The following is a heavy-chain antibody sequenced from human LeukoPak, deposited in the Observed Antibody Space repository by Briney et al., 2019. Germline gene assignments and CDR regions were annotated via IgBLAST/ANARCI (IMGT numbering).Heavy chain of an antibody. Sequence: ASVKVSCKASGYTFTGYYMHWVRQAPGQGLEWMGWNNPNSGGTNYAQKFQGRVTMTRDTSISTAYMELSRLRSDDTAVFYCARDSRARFLGNSYYYMDVWGKGTTVTVSS. D-gene: IGHD2/OR15-2a*01. CDR3: ARDSRARFLGNSYYYMDV. V-gene: IGHV1-2*02. CDR1: GYTFTGYY. J-gene: IGHJ6*03. CDR2: NNPNSGGT.